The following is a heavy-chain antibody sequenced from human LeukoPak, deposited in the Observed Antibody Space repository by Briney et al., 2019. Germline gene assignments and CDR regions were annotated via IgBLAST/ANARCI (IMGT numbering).Heavy chain of an antibody. CDR2: ISPYNGNT. CDR1: GYTFTSYG. CDR3: ARDPVPTTVTTLTKFDY. V-gene: IGHV1-18*01. D-gene: IGHD4-17*01. Sequence: ASVKVSCKASGYTFTSYGISWVRQAPGQGLEWMGWISPYNGNTNYAQKLQGRVTMTTDTSTSTAYMELRSLRSDDTAVYYCARDPVPTTVTTLTKFDYWGQGTLVTVSS. J-gene: IGHJ4*02.